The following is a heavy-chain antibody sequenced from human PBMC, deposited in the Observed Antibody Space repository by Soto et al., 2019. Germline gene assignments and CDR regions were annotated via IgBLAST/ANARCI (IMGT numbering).Heavy chain of an antibody. CDR2: IYYSGST. V-gene: IGHV4-31*03. CDR1: GGSISSGGYY. J-gene: IGHJ6*03. D-gene: IGHD6-13*01. CDR3: AREGYSSSWYYMDV. Sequence: PSETLSLTCTVSGGSISSGGYYWSWIRQHPGNGLEWIGYIYYSGSTYYNPSLKSRVTISVDTSKNQFSLKLSSVTAADTAVYYCAREGYSSSWYYMDVWGKGTTVTVSS.